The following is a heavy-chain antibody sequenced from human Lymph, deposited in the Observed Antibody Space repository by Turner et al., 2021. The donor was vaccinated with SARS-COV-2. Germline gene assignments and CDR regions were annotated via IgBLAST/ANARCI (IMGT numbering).Heavy chain of an antibody. CDR2: IWYDGSNK. CDR3: AREGDALAGGMDV. D-gene: IGHD2-15*01. V-gene: IGHV3-33*01. J-gene: IGHJ6*02. Sequence: QVQLVESGGGVVQPGRSLRLSCAASGFTFSSHGMHWVRQGPGKGLEWVAVIWYDGSNKYYADSVKGRFTISRDNSKNTLYLQMNSLRAEDTAVYYCAREGDALAGGMDVWGQGTTVTVSS. CDR1: GFTFSSHG.